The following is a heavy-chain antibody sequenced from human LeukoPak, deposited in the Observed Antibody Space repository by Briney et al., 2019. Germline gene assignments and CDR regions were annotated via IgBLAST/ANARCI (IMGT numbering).Heavy chain of an antibody. Sequence: SETLSLTCTVSGGSISSYYWSWIRQPAGKGLEWIGRIYTSGSTYYNPSLKSRVTISVDTSKNQFSLKLSSVTAADTAVYYCARGQWLRLRNWFDPWGQGTLVTVSS. V-gene: IGHV4-4*07. CDR2: IYTSGST. CDR3: ARGQWLRLRNWFDP. D-gene: IGHD5-12*01. J-gene: IGHJ5*02. CDR1: GGSISSYY.